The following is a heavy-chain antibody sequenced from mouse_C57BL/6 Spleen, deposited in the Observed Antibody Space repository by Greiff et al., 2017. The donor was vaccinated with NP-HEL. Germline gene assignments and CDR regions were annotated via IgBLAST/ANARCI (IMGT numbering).Heavy chain of an antibody. D-gene: IGHD2-1*01. J-gene: IGHJ1*03. CDR1: GFNITDDY. Sequence: EVQLQQSGAELVRPGASVKLSCTASGFNITDDYMHWVKQRPEQGLEWIGWIDPENGDTEYASKFQGKATITADTSSNTAYLQLSSLTSEDTAVYYCTTGDYGTWYFDVWGTGTTVTVSS. CDR3: TTGDYGTWYFDV. CDR2: IDPENGDT. V-gene: IGHV14-4*01.